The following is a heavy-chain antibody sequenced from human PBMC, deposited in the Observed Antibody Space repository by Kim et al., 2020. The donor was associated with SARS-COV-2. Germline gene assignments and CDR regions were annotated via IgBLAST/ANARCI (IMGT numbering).Heavy chain of an antibody. V-gene: IGHV4-34*01. Sequence: SETLSLTCAVYGGSLSGYYWSWIRQPPGKGLEWIGEINHSGSTNYNPSLKSRVTISVDTSKNQFSLKLNSVTAADTAVYYCARKYSSSSYNWFDPWGQGTLVTVSS. CDR1: GGSLSGYY. CDR3: ARKYSSSSYNWFDP. CDR2: INHSGST. D-gene: IGHD6-6*01. J-gene: IGHJ5*02.